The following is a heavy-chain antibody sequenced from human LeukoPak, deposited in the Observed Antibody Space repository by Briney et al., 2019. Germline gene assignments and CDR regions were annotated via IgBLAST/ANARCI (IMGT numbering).Heavy chain of an antibody. V-gene: IGHV3-48*03. J-gene: IGHJ4*02. CDR1: GFTFSSYE. CDR2: ISSSGSTI. Sequence: GGSLRLSCAASGFTFSSYEMNWVRQAPGKGLEWVSYISSSGSTIYYADSVKGRFTISRDNAKNSLYLQMNSLRAEDTAVYYCARGVVGATYFDYWGQGTLVTVSS. CDR3: ARGVVGATYFDY. D-gene: IGHD1-26*01.